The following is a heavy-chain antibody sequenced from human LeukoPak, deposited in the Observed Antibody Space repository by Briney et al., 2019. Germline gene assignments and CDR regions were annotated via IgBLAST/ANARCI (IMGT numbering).Heavy chain of an antibody. D-gene: IGHD2-15*01. J-gene: IGHJ4*02. CDR3: ARDVMSGGRCASCEDY. CDR1: GYTFTGYY. Sequence: ASVKVSCKASGYTFTGYYMHWVRQAPGQGLEWMGWINPNSGGTNYAQKFQGRVTMTRDTSISTAYMELSRLRSDDTAVYYCARDVMSGGRCASCEDYWGQGTLVTVSS. CDR2: INPNSGGT. V-gene: IGHV1-2*02.